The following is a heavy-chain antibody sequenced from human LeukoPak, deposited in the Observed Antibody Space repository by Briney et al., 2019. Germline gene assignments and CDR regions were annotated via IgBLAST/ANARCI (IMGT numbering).Heavy chain of an antibody. D-gene: IGHD5-12*01. J-gene: IGHJ4*02. V-gene: IGHV3-23*01. CDR3: AKDGLDIVATPFDY. CDR1: GFTFSSYA. Sequence: PGGSLRLSCAASGFTFSSYAMSWVRQAPGKGLEWVSAISGSGGSTYYADSVKGRSTISRDNSKNTLYLQMNSLRAEDTAVYYCAKDGLDIVATPFDYWGQGTLVTVSS. CDR2: ISGSGGST.